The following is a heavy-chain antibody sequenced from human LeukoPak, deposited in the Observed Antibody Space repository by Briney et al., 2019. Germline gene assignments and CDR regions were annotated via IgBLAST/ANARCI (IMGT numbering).Heavy chain of an antibody. V-gene: IGHV3-21*01. CDR2: ISYRSSDI. D-gene: IGHD2-21*01. J-gene: IGHJ4*02. CDR3: ARGLCGGDCYDY. Sequence: GGSLRLSCAASGFTLSSYNMKWVRQAPGKGLEWVSSISYRSSDIEYADSVKGRFTISRDNAKQLLYLQMSRLRAEDTAVYYCARGLCGGDCYDYWGQGTLVTVSS. CDR1: GFTLSSYN.